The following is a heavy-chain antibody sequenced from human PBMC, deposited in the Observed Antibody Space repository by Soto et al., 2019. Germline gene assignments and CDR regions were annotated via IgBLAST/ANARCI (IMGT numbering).Heavy chain of an antibody. D-gene: IGHD3-10*01. CDR2: ISYDGSNK. J-gene: IGHJ4*02. CDR1: GFTFSSHA. V-gene: IGHV3-30-3*01. CDR3: ARGGTGVLWFGEGDY. Sequence: QVQLVESGGGVVQPGRSLRLSCAASGFTFSSHAMHWVRQAPGKGLEWVAVISYDGSNKYYADSVKGRFTVSRDNSKNTLYLQVTSLRAEDTAVYYCARGGTGVLWFGEGDYWGQGNLVTVSS.